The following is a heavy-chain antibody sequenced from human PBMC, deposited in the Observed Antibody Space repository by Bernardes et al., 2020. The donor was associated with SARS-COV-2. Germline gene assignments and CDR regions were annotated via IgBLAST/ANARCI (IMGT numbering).Heavy chain of an antibody. CDR2: MNPHSGNT. Sequence: ASVKASCKASGYTFTTYDINWVRQATGQGLEWMGWMNPHSGNTGYEQKFQGRVTMNRNTSISTAYMELSSLRSEDTAVYYCARQGDYGDAFDIWGQGTMVTVSS. CDR1: GYTFTTYD. D-gene: IGHD4-17*01. CDR3: ARQGDYGDAFDI. V-gene: IGHV1-8*01. J-gene: IGHJ3*02.